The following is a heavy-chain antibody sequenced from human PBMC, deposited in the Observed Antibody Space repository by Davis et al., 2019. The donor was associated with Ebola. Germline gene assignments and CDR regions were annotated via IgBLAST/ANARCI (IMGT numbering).Heavy chain of an antibody. CDR1: GGTFSSYA. V-gene: IGHV1-69*06. D-gene: IGHD2-21*01. CDR3: ARESPLGDGLLPVEGFFDY. Sequence: AASVKVSCKASGGTFSSYAISWVRQAPGQGLEWMGGIIPIFGTANYAQKFQGRVTITADKSTSTAYMELSSLRSEDTAVYYCARESPLGDGLLPVEGFFDYWGQGTLVTVSS. J-gene: IGHJ4*02. CDR2: IIPIFGTA.